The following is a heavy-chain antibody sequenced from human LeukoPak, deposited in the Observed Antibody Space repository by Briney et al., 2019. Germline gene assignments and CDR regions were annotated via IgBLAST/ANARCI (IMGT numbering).Heavy chain of an antibody. CDR1: GFTLSSYY. CDR3: ARDPGGNTYGRYFDN. D-gene: IGHD5-18*01. Sequence: GGSLRLSCAASGFTLSSYYMNWVRQAPGKGLEWVSSISGASSYISYADSVKGRFTISRDNAKNSLYLQMNSLRAEDTAVYYCARDPGGNTYGRYFDNWGQGTLVTVSS. CDR2: ISGASSYI. V-gene: IGHV3-21*06. J-gene: IGHJ4*02.